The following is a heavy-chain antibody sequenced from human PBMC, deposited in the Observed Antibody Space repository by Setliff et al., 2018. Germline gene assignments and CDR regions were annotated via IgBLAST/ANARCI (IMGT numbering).Heavy chain of an antibody. D-gene: IGHD3-22*01. Sequence: SETLSLTCTVSGDSMSGDSTGAQYWSWIRQAPGKGLEYIGYIYYSGSTDSNPSLKSRVTISLDTAKTLSSLQLRSVTAADTGIYYCARENWGSGYDYGFDIWGPGTMVTVSS. CDR2: IYYSGST. CDR3: ARENWGSGYDYGFDI. J-gene: IGHJ3*02. CDR1: GDSMSGDSTGAQY. V-gene: IGHV4-61*03.